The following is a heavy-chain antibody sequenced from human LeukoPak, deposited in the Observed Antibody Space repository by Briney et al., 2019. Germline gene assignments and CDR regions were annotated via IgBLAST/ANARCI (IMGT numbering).Heavy chain of an antibody. V-gene: IGHV5-51*01. CDR3: ARLENLDTLTAGHDAFDI. CDR2: IFPADSDT. J-gene: IGHJ3*02. D-gene: IGHD2-21*02. CDR1: GYRFINSW. Sequence: GESLKISCKGSGYRFINSWIAWVRQVPGKGLEWMGIIFPADSDTRYSPSFQGQVTMSVDKFISTAYLQWSSLKASDTAMYYCARLENLDTLTAGHDAFDIWGQRTMLTVSS.